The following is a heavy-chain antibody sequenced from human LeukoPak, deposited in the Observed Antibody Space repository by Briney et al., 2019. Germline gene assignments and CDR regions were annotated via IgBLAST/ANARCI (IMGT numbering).Heavy chain of an antibody. CDR3: ARQPYPGSGWYNYYGMDV. V-gene: IGHV3-74*01. CDR1: GFTFSSYW. CDR2: INSDGSST. D-gene: IGHD6-19*01. Sequence: GGSLRLSCAASGFTFSSYWMHWVRQAPGKGLVWVSRINSDGSSTSYADSVKGRFTISRGNAKNTLYLQMNSLRAEDTAVYYCARQPYPGSGWYNYYGMDVWGQGTTVTVSS. J-gene: IGHJ6*02.